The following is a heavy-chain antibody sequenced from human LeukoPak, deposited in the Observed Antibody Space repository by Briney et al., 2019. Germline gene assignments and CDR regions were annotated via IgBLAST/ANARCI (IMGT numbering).Heavy chain of an antibody. J-gene: IGHJ6*02. V-gene: IGHV3-33*01. CDR3: ARDRAGVYYYYGMDV. CDR2: IWYGGSNK. Sequence: PGRSLRLSCAASGFTFSSYGMHWVRQAPGKGLEWVAVIWYGGSNKYYADSVKGRFTISRDNSKNTLYLQMNSLRAEDTAVYYCARDRAGVYYYYGMDVWGQGTTVTVSS. D-gene: IGHD2-21*01. CDR1: GFTFSSYG.